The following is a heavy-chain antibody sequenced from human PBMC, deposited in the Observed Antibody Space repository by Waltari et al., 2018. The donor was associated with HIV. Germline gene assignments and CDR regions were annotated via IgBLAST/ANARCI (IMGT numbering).Heavy chain of an antibody. V-gene: IGHV3-20*01. CDR2: INWNGENT. J-gene: IGHJ4*02. Sequence: EVKLVESGGSVVRPGGSRRLSCSASGFTFDVYAMSWFPRIPGKGLQWVSTINWNGENTIYARSVKGRFTISRDNARYSLHLQMNSLTDEDTAIYHCARDWPRYCSNHTCSYFDSWGQGTLVAVSS. CDR3: ARDWPRYCSNHTCSYFDS. D-gene: IGHD2-15*01. CDR1: GFTFDVYA.